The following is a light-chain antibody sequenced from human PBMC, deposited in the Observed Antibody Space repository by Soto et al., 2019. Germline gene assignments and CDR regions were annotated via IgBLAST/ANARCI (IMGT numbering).Light chain of an antibody. CDR3: QQYNTSPPYT. CDR2: DAS. J-gene: IGKJ2*01. Sequence: EIVLTQSPDTLSLSPGERATLSCRASESVTFGYLAWYQQRPGQSPRLLFSDASSRAPGIPDRFSAGGSGTYFTLTINRVEPDDFAVYYCQQYNTSPPYTCGHGTRLEIK. CDR1: ESVTFGY. V-gene: IGKV3-20*01.